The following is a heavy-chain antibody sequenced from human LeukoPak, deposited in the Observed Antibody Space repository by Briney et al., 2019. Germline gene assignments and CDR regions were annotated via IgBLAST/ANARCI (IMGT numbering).Heavy chain of an antibody. Sequence: GASVKVSCKASGYTFTSYGISWVRQAPGQGLEWMGWISAYNGNTNYAQKLQGRVTMTTDTSTSTAYMELRSLRSDDTAVYYCARWDVGATTLGGFDYWGQGTLVTVSS. V-gene: IGHV1-18*01. CDR2: ISAYNGNT. D-gene: IGHD1-26*01. CDR1: GYTFTSYG. J-gene: IGHJ4*02. CDR3: ARWDVGATTLGGFDY.